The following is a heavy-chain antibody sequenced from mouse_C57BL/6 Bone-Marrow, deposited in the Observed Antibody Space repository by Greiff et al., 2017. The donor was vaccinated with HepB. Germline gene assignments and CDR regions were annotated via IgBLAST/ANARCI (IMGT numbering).Heavy chain of an antibody. V-gene: IGHV14-4*01. CDR3: TGYYGRWYFDV. CDR1: GFNIKDDY. CDR2: IDPENGDT. J-gene: IGHJ1*03. D-gene: IGHD1-1*01. Sequence: EVQLQQSGAELVRPGASVKLSCTASGFNIKDDYMHWVKQRPEQGLEWIGWIDPENGDTEYASKFQGKATITADTSSNTAYLQLSSLTSEDTAVYYCTGYYGRWYFDVWGTGTTVTVSS.